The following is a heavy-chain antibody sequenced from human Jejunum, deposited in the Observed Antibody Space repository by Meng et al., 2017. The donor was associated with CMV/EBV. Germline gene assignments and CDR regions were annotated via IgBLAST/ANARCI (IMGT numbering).Heavy chain of an antibody. V-gene: IGHV3-23*01. J-gene: IGHJ4*02. Sequence: AASGFTFSSYAMNWVRQAPGKGLEWVSTISGSGTNTYYADSVKGLFTISRDNSKNTLYLQMNSLRAEDTAVYYCAKDGLVVQPDYWGQGTLVTVSS. CDR2: ISGSGTNT. CDR1: GFTFSSYA. D-gene: IGHD2-15*01. CDR3: AKDGLVVQPDY.